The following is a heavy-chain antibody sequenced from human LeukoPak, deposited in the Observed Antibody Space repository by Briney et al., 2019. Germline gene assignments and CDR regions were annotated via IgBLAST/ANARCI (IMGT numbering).Heavy chain of an antibody. CDR1: GFTFSRFE. CDR2: ISSGTYI. V-gene: IGHV3-21*05. Sequence: GGSLRLSCVASGFTFSRFEMNWVRQAPGKGLEWISHISSGTYIAYADSVKGRFTISRDNAKNSLYLQMNSLRAEDTAVYYCARRADIVVLPAASYYMDVWGKGTTVTISS. CDR3: ARRADIVVLPAASYYMDV. D-gene: IGHD2-2*01. J-gene: IGHJ6*03.